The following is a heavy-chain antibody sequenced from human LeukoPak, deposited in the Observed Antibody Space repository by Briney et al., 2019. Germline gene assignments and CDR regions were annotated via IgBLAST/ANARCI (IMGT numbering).Heavy chain of an antibody. CDR1: GGSISSGDYY. CDR3: AREPDIVAPTLGFDP. D-gene: IGHD5-12*01. V-gene: IGHV4-30-4*08. J-gene: IGHJ5*02. CDR2: IYYSGST. Sequence: SETLSLTCTVSGGSISSGDYYWSWIRQPPGKGLEWIGYIYYSGSTYYNPSLKSRVTISVDTSKNQFSLKLSSVTAADTAVYYCAREPDIVAPTLGFDPWGQGTLVTVSS.